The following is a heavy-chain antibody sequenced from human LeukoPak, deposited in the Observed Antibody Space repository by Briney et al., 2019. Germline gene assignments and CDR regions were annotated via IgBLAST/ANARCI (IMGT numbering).Heavy chain of an antibody. D-gene: IGHD2-8*01. CDR1: GFTVSSNY. CDR2: IYSGGST. J-gene: IGHJ6*03. V-gene: IGHV3-53*05. Sequence: GGSLRLSCAASGFTVSSNYMSWVRQAPGKGLEWVSVIYSGGSTYYADSVKGRFTISRDNSKNTLYLQMNSLRSEDTAVYYCTRDRGYCRNSDCYHYYMDVWGGGTTVTVSS. CDR3: TRDRGYCRNSDCYHYYMDV.